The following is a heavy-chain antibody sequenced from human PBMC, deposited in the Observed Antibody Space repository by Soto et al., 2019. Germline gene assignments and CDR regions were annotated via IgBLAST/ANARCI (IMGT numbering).Heavy chain of an antibody. CDR1: GYTLTELS. CDR3: ATTGSQYSCGWYGALFDS. J-gene: IGHJ5*01. Sequence: ASVKVSCKVSGYTLTELSMHWVRQAPGKGLEWMGGFDPEDGETIYAQKFQGRVTMTEDTSTDTAYMELSSLRSEDTAVYYCATTGSQYSCGWYGALFDSCGQGTLVTVSS. CDR2: FDPEDGET. D-gene: IGHD6-19*01. V-gene: IGHV1-24*01.